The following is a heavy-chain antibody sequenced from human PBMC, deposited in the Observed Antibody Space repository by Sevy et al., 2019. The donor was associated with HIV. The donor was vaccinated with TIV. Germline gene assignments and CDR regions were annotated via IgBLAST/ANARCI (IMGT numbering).Heavy chain of an antibody. CDR2: ITSSGSFI. CDR1: GFTFRSYS. CDR3: ARPTSGLSEYEPLDNARFYGMDV. J-gene: IGHJ6*02. Sequence: GGSQRLSCAASGFTFRSYSMNWVRQAPGRGLEWVSSITSSGSFIFYADSVKGRFTISRDNAKNSLFLQMNSLRAEDTAVYYCARPTSGLSEYEPLDNARFYGMDVWGQGTTVTVSS. D-gene: IGHD1-20*01. V-gene: IGHV3-21*01.